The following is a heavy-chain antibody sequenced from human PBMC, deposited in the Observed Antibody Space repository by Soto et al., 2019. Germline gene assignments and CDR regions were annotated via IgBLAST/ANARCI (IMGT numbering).Heavy chain of an antibody. D-gene: IGHD4-17*01. V-gene: IGHV3-72*01. Sequence: EVQLVESGGGLVQPGGSLRLSCAASGFTFSDHYMDWVRQAPGKGLEWVGRIRNKVNSYTTEYAASVKGRFIISRDDSKNSLFLQMNSLKTEDTAVYYCVRVMRYGDYDYWGQGTLVTVSS. J-gene: IGHJ4*02. CDR1: GFTFSDHY. CDR3: VRVMRYGDYDY. CDR2: IRNKVNSYTT.